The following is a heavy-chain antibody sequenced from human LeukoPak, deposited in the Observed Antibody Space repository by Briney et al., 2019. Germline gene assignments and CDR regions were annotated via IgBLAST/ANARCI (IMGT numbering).Heavy chain of an antibody. CDR1: GFTFSSYG. V-gene: IGHV3-30*02. CDR3: ARGLSGTPYFYYYYYMDV. J-gene: IGHJ6*03. CDR2: MRYGGSNT. D-gene: IGHD1-20*01. Sequence: GGSLRLSCAASGFTFSSYGMHWVRQAPGKGLEWVAFMRYGGSNTYYADSVKGRFTISRDNSKNTLYLQMNSLRVEDTAVYYCARGLSGTPYFYYYYYMDVWGKGTTVTVSS.